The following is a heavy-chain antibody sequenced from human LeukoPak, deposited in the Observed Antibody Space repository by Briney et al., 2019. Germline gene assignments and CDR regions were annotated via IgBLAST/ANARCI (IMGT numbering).Heavy chain of an antibody. J-gene: IGHJ5*02. CDR3: ARVKRITLVRGVNLDA. Sequence: SESLSLTCTVSGGSISSSSYYWGWIRQPPGKGLEWIGSIYYSGSTYYNPSLKSRVTISVDTSKTQFSLKLSSVTAADTAVYYCARVKRITLVRGVNLDAWGQGTLVTVSS. CDR1: GGSISSSSYY. V-gene: IGHV4-39*07. D-gene: IGHD3-10*01. CDR2: IYYSGST.